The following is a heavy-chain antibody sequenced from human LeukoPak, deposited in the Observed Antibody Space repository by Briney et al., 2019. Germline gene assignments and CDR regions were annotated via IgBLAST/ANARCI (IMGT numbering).Heavy chain of an antibody. D-gene: IGHD2-15*01. CDR2: ISGSGGST. J-gene: IGHJ6*02. V-gene: IGHV3-23*01. CDR1: GFTLSSYA. CDR3: AKDWRYCSGGSCYSFDYYYYGMDV. Sequence: GGSLRLSCAASGFTLSSYAMSWVRQAPGKGLEWVSAISGSGGSTYYADSVKGRFTISRDNSKNTLYLQMNSLRAEDTAVYYCAKDWRYCSGGSCYSFDYYYYGMDVWGQGTTVAVSS.